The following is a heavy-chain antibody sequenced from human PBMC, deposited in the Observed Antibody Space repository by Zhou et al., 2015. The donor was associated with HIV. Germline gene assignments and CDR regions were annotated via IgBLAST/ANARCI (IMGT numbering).Heavy chain of an antibody. V-gene: IGHV1-69*02. J-gene: IGHJ4*02. D-gene: IGHD6-13*01. CDR2: IIPILGIA. CDR3: ASISHADIAAAGTEAFDY. CDR1: GGTFSSYT. Sequence: QVQLVQSGAEVKKPGSSVKVSCKASGGTFSSYTISWVRQAPGQGLEWMGRIIPILGIANYAQKFQGRVTITADKSTSTAYMELSSLRSEDTAVYYCASISHADIAAAGTEAFDYWGQGTLVTVSS.